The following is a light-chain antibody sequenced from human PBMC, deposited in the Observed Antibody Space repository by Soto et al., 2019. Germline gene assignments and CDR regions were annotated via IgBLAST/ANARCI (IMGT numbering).Light chain of an antibody. V-gene: IGLV2-14*03. CDR2: DVY. Sequence: QSALTQPASVSGAPGQSITISCTGTSSDVGAYNYVAWYQHHPGKAPKLIIYDVYNRPSGVSNRFSASKSDKTASLTISGLQAEDEADYYCSSYTTSRTRVFGVGTKLTVL. J-gene: IGLJ3*02. CDR1: SSDVGAYNY. CDR3: SSYTTSRTRV.